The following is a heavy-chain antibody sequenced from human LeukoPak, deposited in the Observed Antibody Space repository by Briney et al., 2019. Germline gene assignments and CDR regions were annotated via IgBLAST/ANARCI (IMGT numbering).Heavy chain of an antibody. J-gene: IGHJ4*02. CDR1: GYTFTSYA. Sequence: ASVTVSCKASGYTFTSYAMHWVRQAPGQRLEWMGWSNAGNGNTKYSQKFQGRVTITRDTSASTAYMELSSLRSEDTAVYYCANRGYSYGYDYWGQGTLVTVSS. V-gene: IGHV1-3*01. CDR3: ANRGYSYGYDY. CDR2: SNAGNGNT. D-gene: IGHD5-18*01.